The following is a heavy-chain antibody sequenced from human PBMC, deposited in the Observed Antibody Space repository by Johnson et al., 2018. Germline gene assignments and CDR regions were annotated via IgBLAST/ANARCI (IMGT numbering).Heavy chain of an antibody. CDR3: SPVPFDY. CDR2: ISCIGGST. V-gene: IGHV3-64*01. D-gene: IGHD6-6*01. CDR1: IIFSTITFSNSA. J-gene: IGHJ4*02. Sequence: VQLVESGGGLVQPGGPSDSPVLLCIIFSTITFSNSAINWVRQAPGKGLEYVSRISCIGGSTNNTNSVKGKFSLSRDNSKNRLFLQMGSLRIEDNDDYFTSPVPFDYWGQGTRVTVSS.